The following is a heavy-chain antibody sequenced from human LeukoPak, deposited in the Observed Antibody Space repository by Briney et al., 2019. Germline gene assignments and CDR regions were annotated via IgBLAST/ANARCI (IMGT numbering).Heavy chain of an antibody. CDR3: ARRGYYMDV. CDR1: GGSISDYF. V-gene: IGHV4-59*01. Sequence: ASETLSLTCTVSGGSISDYFWSWIRQPPGKGLEWIGYVYNSGNTNYNPSLKSRVTISVDTSKNQFSLKLSSVTAADTAVYYCARRGYYMDVWGKGITVTVSS. CDR2: VYNSGNT. J-gene: IGHJ6*03.